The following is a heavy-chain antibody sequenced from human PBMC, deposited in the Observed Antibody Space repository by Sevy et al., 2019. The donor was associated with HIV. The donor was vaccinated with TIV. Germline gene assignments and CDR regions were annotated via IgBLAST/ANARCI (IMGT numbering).Heavy chain of an antibody. J-gene: IGHJ4*02. CDR3: ATRGGEN. D-gene: IGHD3-16*01. V-gene: IGHV3-7*01. Sequence: GGSLRLSCAASGFTFSSYWMNWIRQAPGKGLEWVANIKHDGSEKYYVDSVKGRFTISRDNAKNSLYLEMNTLRAEDTAVYDCATRGGENWGQGTLVTVSS. CDR1: GFTFSSYW. CDR2: IKHDGSEK.